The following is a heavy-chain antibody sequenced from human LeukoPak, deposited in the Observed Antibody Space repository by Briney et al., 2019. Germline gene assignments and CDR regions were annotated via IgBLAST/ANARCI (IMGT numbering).Heavy chain of an antibody. Sequence: SETLSLTCTVSGGSISSSSYYWGWIRQPPGKGLEWIGSIYYSGSTYYNPSLKSRVTISVDTSKNQFSLKLSSVTAANTAVYYCARDRVEGYGGNSGLGALYYYYGMDVWGQGTTVTVSS. CDR3: ARDRVEGYGGNSGLGALYYYYGMDV. CDR1: GGSISSSSYY. CDR2: IYYSGST. V-gene: IGHV4-39*07. D-gene: IGHD4-23*01. J-gene: IGHJ6*02.